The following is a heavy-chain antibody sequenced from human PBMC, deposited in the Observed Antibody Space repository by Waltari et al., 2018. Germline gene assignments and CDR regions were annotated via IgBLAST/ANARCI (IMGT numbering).Heavy chain of an antibody. CDR1: GYTFTSYD. Sequence: QVQLVQSGAEVKKPGASVKVSCKASGYTFTSYDINWVRQATGQGLEWMGLMNPNSGNKGYAQKFQGRVTMTRNTSISTAYMELSSLRSEDTAVYYCARVKYYYDSSGYYFGYWGQGTLVTVSS. CDR3: ARVKYYYDSSGYYFGY. D-gene: IGHD3-22*01. V-gene: IGHV1-8*01. J-gene: IGHJ4*02. CDR2: MNPNSGNK.